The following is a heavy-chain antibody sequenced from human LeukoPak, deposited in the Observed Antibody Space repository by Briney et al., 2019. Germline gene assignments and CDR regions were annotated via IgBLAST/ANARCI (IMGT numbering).Heavy chain of an antibody. J-gene: IGHJ4*02. CDR3: ARAGVGYYGSGKKGFDY. CDR2: INPSGGST. Sequence: ASVKVSCKASGYTFTSYYMHWVRQAPGQGLEWMGIINPSGGSTSYAQKFQGRVTMTRGMSTSTVYMELSSLRSEDTAVYYCARAGVGYYGSGKKGFDYWGQGTLVTVSS. CDR1: GYTFTSYY. V-gene: IGHV1-46*01. D-gene: IGHD3-10*01.